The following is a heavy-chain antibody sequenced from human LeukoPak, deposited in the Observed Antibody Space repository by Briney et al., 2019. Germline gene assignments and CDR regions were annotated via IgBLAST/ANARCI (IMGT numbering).Heavy chain of an antibody. CDR3: ARGPRGYDSSGYPEFFQH. V-gene: IGHV3-48*01. CDR2: ISSSSSTI. Sequence: PGGSLRLSCAASGFTFSDYSMNWVRQAPGKGLEWVSYISSSSSTIYYADSVKGRFTISRDNAKNSLYLQMNSLRAEDTAVYYCARGPRGYDSSGYPEFFQHWGQGTLVTVSS. D-gene: IGHD3-22*01. J-gene: IGHJ1*01. CDR1: GFTFSDYS.